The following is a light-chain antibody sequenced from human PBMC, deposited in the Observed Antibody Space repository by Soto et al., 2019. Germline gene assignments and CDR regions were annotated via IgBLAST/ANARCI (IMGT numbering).Light chain of an antibody. V-gene: IGKV2-28*01. Sequence: DIVMTQSPLSLPVTPGEPASISCRSSQSLLSSNGYNYLDWYLQKPGQPPQLPIYLGSNRASGVPDRVSGSGSGTDFTLKISRVEAEDVGFYSCMQALQAPLTFGGGTKVEIK. CDR2: LGS. J-gene: IGKJ4*01. CDR1: QSLLSSNGYNY. CDR3: MQALQAPLT.